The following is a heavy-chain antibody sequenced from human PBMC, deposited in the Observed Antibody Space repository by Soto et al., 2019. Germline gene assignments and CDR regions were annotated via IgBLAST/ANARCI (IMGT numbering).Heavy chain of an antibody. J-gene: IGHJ4*02. Sequence: QVQLVQSGAEVKKPGASVKVSCKASGYTFTDYGVSWVRQAPGQGLEWMGWINTYNGKTNYAPKVQARVTMTTDTSTTTAYMELRSLKSDDTAGDFCARDQYAVGGDFWGQGTLVTVSS. D-gene: IGHD1-26*01. V-gene: IGHV1-18*01. CDR2: INTYNGKT. CDR1: GYTFTDYG. CDR3: ARDQYAVGGDF.